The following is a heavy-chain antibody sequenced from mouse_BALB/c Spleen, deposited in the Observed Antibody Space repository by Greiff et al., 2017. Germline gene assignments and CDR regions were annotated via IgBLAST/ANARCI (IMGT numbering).Heavy chain of an antibody. Sequence: EVQGVESGPGLVKPSQSLSLTCTVTGYSITSDYAWNWIRQFPGNKLEWMGYISYSGSTSYNPSLKSRISITRDTSKNQFFLQLNSVTTEDTATYYCARGDGNYRTWFAYWGQGTLVTVSA. V-gene: IGHV3-2*02. CDR1: GYSITSDYA. J-gene: IGHJ3*01. D-gene: IGHD2-1*01. CDR2: ISYSGST. CDR3: ARGDGNYRTWFAY.